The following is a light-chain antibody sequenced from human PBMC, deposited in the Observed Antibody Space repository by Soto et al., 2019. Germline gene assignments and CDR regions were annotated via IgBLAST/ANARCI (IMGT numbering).Light chain of an antibody. J-gene: IGKJ2*01. Sequence: DIQMTQSPSTLSASVGDRVTITCRASQSISSWLAWYQQKPGKAPKLLIYDASSLESGVPSRFSGSGSGTEFTLTISSLQPDDFANYYCQQYNSFPYTFGQGTKLELK. V-gene: IGKV1-5*01. CDR1: QSISSW. CDR3: QQYNSFPYT. CDR2: DAS.